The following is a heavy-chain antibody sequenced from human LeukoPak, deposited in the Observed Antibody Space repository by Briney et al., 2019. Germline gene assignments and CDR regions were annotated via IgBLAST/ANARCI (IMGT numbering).Heavy chain of an antibody. D-gene: IGHD3-22*01. CDR3: ARGGGRGDYNERYYFDY. J-gene: IGHJ4*02. CDR2: ISSSGSTI. CDR1: GFTFSSYE. Sequence: GGSLRLSCAASGFTFSSYEMNWVRQAPGKGLEWVSYISSSGSTIYYADSVKGRFTISRDNAKNSLHLQMNSLTAEDTAVYYCARGGGRGDYNERYYFDYWGQGTLVTVSS. V-gene: IGHV3-48*03.